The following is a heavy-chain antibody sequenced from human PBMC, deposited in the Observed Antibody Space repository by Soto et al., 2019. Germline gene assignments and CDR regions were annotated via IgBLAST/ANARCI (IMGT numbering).Heavy chain of an antibody. Sequence: PGGSLRLSCAASGFTFSSYAMSWVRQAPGKGLEWVSAISGSGGSTYYADSVKGRFTISRDNSKNSLYLQMNSLRAEDTAVYYCAKDTFWSGYYSFDYWGQGTLVTVSS. CDR1: GFTFSSYA. CDR2: ISGSGGST. CDR3: AKDTFWSGYYSFDY. J-gene: IGHJ4*02. D-gene: IGHD3-3*01. V-gene: IGHV3-23*01.